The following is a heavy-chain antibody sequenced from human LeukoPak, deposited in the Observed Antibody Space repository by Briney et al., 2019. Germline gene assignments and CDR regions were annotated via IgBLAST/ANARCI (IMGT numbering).Heavy chain of an antibody. CDR2: IKKTGSET. V-gene: IGHV3-7*01. CDR1: GFTFSHFW. J-gene: IGHJ4*02. CDR3: ARRGDGGRSFDY. Sequence: PGGSLRLSCAASGFTFSHFWMSWVRQAPGKGLEWVAYIKKTGSETYYVDSVKGRFTITRDNTRNSLFLQMYSLRAEDTAVYFCARRGDGGRSFDYWGQGTLVTVSS. D-gene: IGHD4-23*01.